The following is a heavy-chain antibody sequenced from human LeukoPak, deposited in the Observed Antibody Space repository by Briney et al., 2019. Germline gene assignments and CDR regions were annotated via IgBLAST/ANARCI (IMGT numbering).Heavy chain of an antibody. J-gene: IGHJ4*02. CDR3: ARLFSSGWYY. D-gene: IGHD6-19*01. V-gene: IGHV1-69*04. CDR2: IIPILGIA. CDR1: GGTFSSYA. Sequence: GSSVKVSCKASGGTFSSYAISWVRQAPGLGLEWMGRIIPILGIANYAQKFQGRVTITADKSTSTAYMELSSLRSEDTAVYYCARLFSSGWYYWGQGTLVTVSS.